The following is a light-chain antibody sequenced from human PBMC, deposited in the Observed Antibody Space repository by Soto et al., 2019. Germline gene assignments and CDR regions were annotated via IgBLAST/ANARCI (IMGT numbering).Light chain of an antibody. CDR1: SSDVGSYNY. CDR2: EVS. CDR3: SSYTGSTNLL. J-gene: IGLJ2*01. V-gene: IGLV2-14*01. Sequence: QSALTQPASVSGSPGQSITISCTGTSSDVGSYNYVSWYQQHPDKAPKLIIYEVSNRPSGVSTRFSGSKSGNTASLTISGLQADDEADYYCSSYTGSTNLLFGGGTKVTVL.